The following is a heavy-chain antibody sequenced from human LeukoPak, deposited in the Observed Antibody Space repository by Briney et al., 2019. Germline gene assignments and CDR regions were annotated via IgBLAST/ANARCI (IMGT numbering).Heavy chain of an antibody. J-gene: IGHJ4*02. V-gene: IGHV6-1*01. CDR2: TYYRSKWHN. Sequence: SPTLSLTYPISGDSPSSKSAACNWITQSPSRGLEWLGRTYYRSKWHNDYTLSVKSRITINPDTSKNQFSLQLNSVTPEDMAVYYCARSAGHFDYWGQGTLVTVSS. CDR3: ARSAGHFDY. CDR1: GDSPSSKSAA.